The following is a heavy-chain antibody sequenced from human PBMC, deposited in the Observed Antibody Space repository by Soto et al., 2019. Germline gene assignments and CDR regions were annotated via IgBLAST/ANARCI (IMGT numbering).Heavy chain of an antibody. CDR1: GFTFDDYA. CDR3: AKDLRYCDTTRWAGCAFEI. V-gene: IGHV3-9*01. D-gene: IGHD2-2*01. Sequence: EVQLVESGGALVQPGRSLTLSCAASGFTFDDYAMHWVRQAPGKGLEWVSSISWNSGNIAYADSVKGRFTSSRDNAKNSLYLHMNTLRAEDTALYYCAKDLRYCDTTRWAGCAFEIWGQGSMVTVSS. CDR2: ISWNSGNI. J-gene: IGHJ3*02.